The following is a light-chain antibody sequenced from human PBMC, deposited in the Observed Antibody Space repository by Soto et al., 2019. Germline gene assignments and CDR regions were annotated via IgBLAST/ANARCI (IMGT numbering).Light chain of an antibody. CDR1: SSNVGAGYD. CDR2: NNN. Sequence: QSVLTPPPSVSGAPGARVAISCTGSSSNVGAGYDVHWYQQLPGTAPKLLIYNNNNRPSGVPDRFSGSRSGTSASLAITGLQADDEADYHCQSYDSSLGGVVFGGGTQLTVL. CDR3: QSYDSSLGGVV. J-gene: IGLJ3*02. V-gene: IGLV1-40*01.